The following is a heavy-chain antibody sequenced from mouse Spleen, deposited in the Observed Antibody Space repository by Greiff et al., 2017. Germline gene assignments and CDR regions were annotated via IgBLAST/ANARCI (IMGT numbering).Heavy chain of an antibody. Sequence: QVQLQQSGPELVKPGASVKISCKASGYAFSSSWMNWVKQRPGKGLEWIGLIYPGDGDTNYNGKFKGKATLTADKSSSTAYMQLSSLTSEDSAVYFCARNGAITTALYAMDYWGQGTSVTVSS. J-gene: IGHJ4*01. D-gene: IGHD1-2*01. CDR1: GYAFSSSW. CDR3: ARNGAITTALYAMDY. CDR2: IYPGDGDT. V-gene: IGHV1-82*01.